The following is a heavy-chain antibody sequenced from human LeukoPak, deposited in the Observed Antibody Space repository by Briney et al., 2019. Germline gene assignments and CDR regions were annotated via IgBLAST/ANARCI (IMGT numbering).Heavy chain of an antibody. Sequence: GGSLRLSCAASGLSVSSNYMSWVRQAPGKGLEWVSVIYSGGNTYYADSVKGRCSISRDNSKNTVFLQINILRAGDTAVYYCARGDYNWNDLDPWGQGTLVTVSA. V-gene: IGHV3-53*01. CDR2: IYSGGNT. J-gene: IGHJ5*02. D-gene: IGHD1-1*01. CDR1: GLSVSSNY. CDR3: ARGDYNWNDLDP.